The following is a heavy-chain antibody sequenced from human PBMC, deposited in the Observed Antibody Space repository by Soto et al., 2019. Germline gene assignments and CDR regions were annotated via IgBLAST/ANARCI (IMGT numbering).Heavy chain of an antibody. V-gene: IGHV1-3*01. CDR3: ARGKGMEENYYYFGLDI. Sequence: QVQVVQSGAEVKKPGASVKVSCKASRYTFSTYAMHWVRQAPGQSLEWMGWINGGTGQTRYSQRFQDRVTITRDTAANTAHMELTSLTSDDTAVYYCARGKGMEENYYYFGLDIWGQGTTVSVSS. D-gene: IGHD1-1*01. J-gene: IGHJ6*02. CDR1: RYTFSTYA. CDR2: INGGTGQT.